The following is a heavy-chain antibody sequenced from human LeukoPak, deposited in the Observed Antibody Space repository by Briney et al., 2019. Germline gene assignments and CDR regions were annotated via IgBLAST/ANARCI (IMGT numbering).Heavy chain of an antibody. D-gene: IGHD3-9*01. J-gene: IGHJ5*02. Sequence: PSQTLSLTCAVSGGSISSGGYSWSWIRQPPGKGLEWIGEINHSGSTNYNPSLKSRVTISVDTSKNQFSLKLSSVTAADTAVYYCARGRSYRLVIIRQIKRSNWFDPWGQGTLVTVSS. CDR3: ARGRSYRLVIIRQIKRSNWFDP. CDR1: GGSISSGGYS. V-gene: IGHV4-30-2*01. CDR2: INHSGST.